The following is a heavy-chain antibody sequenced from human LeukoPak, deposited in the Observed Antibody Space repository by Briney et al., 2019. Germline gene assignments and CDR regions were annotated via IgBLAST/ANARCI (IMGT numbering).Heavy chain of an antibody. Sequence: MPSETLSLTCAVYGGSFSGYYWIWIRQPPGKGLEWIGEINHSGSTNYNPSLKSRVTISVDTSKNQFSLKLSSVTAADTAVYYCARLGYYYYMDVWGKGTTVTISS. J-gene: IGHJ6*03. CDR3: ARLGYYYYMDV. V-gene: IGHV4-34*01. CDR2: INHSGST. CDR1: GGSFSGYY.